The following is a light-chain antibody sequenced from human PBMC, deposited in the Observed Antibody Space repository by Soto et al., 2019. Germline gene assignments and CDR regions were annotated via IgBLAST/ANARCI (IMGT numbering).Light chain of an antibody. J-gene: IGKJ3*01. Sequence: EIVLTQSPGTLSLSPGERATLSCRASQSVSSSYLAWYQQKPGQTPRLLIYGASSRATGIPDRFSGSGSVTDFTLTISRLEPEDFAVYSCQQYGSSPLTFGPGTKADIK. CDR2: GAS. V-gene: IGKV3-20*01. CDR3: QQYGSSPLT. CDR1: QSVSSSY.